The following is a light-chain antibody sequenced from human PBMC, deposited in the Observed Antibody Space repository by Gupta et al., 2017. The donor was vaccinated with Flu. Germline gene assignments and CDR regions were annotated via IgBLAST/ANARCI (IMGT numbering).Light chain of an antibody. CDR1: QDISNH. V-gene: IGKV1-33*01. Sequence: EIQMTQLPSSLSASVGDRVTITCQASQDISNHLNWIQQKPGKVPKLLIYDTSNLETGVPSRFSGSGSGTHFTFTISSLQPEDIATYYCQHDDNLPYTFGQGTKLEIK. CDR3: QHDDNLPYT. J-gene: IGKJ2*01. CDR2: DTS.